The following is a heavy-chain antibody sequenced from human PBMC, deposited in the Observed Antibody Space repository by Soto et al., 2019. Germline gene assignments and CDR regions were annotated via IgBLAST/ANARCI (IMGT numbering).Heavy chain of an antibody. J-gene: IGHJ4*02. CDR1: GGSISSGGYY. V-gene: IGHV4-31*03. CDR3: ASSRGYSYGYAFDY. CDR2: IYYSGIT. Sequence: TSETLSLTCTVSGGSISSGGYYWSWIRQHPGKGLEWIGYIYYSGITYYNPSLKSRVTISVDTSKNQFSLKLSFVTAADTAVYYCASSRGYSYGYAFDYWGQGTLVTVSS. D-gene: IGHD5-18*01.